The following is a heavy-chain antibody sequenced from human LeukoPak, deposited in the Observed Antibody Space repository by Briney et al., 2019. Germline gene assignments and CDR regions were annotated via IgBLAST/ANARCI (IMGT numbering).Heavy chain of an antibody. Sequence: ASVKVSRKASGYTFTSYGISWVRQAPGQGLEWMGWISAYNGNTNYAQKLQGRVTMTTDTSTSTAYMELRSLRSDDTAVYYCARDERRYDFWSGYYRGYYFDYWGQGTLVTVSS. CDR1: GYTFTSYG. V-gene: IGHV1-18*01. J-gene: IGHJ4*02. CDR2: ISAYNGNT. CDR3: ARDERRYDFWSGYYRGYYFDY. D-gene: IGHD3-3*01.